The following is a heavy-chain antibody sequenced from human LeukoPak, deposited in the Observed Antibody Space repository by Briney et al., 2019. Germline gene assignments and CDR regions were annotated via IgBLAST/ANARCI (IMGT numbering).Heavy chain of an antibody. Sequence: ASVKVSCKASGGTFSSYAISWVRQAPGQGLEWMGGIIPIFGTANYAQKFQGRVTITADESTSTAYMELSSLRSEDTAVYYCASERVTQRAYYYYYYGMDVWGQGTTVTVSS. CDR1: GGTFSSYA. D-gene: IGHD4-23*01. J-gene: IGHJ6*02. CDR2: IIPIFGTA. CDR3: ASERVTQRAYYYYYYGMDV. V-gene: IGHV1-69*13.